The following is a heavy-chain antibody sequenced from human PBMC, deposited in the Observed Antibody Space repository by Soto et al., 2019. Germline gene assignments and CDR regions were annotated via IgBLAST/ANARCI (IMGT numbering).Heavy chain of an antibody. D-gene: IGHD3-10*01. CDR3: TRDGQRGYDMDV. CDR1: GFTFSTYY. V-gene: IGHV3-48*01. J-gene: IGHJ6*02. CDR2: IGSSSRTI. Sequence: EVQLVESGGALVQPGGSLRLSCATSGFTFSTYYKNWVRQAPGKGLEWVSYIGSSSRTIYYADSVKGRFTISRDNAKNSLYLQMYSLRAEDTAVYYCTRDGQRGYDMDVWGQGTTVTVSS.